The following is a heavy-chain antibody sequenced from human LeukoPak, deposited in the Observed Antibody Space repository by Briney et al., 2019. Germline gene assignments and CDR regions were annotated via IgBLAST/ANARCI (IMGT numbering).Heavy chain of an antibody. CDR1: GFTFSGYA. CDR2: IICSGGSA. V-gene: IGHV3-23*01. J-gene: IGHJ4*02. CDR3: AKDYVEFDS. D-gene: IGHD3-16*01. Sequence: PGGSLRLSCAASGFTFSGYAMTWVRQAPGKGLEWVAAIICSGGSAFYADSVKGRFTISRDNSRNTLFLQMNSLRVEDTAVYYCAKDYVEFDSWGQGTLVTVSS.